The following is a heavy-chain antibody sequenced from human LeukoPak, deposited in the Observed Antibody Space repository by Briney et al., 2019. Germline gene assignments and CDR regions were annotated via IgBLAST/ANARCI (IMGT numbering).Heavy chain of an antibody. CDR1: RFTFSSYG. D-gene: IGHD5-12*01. CDR3: AKEGPFSGPVTDY. J-gene: IGHJ4*02. V-gene: IGHV3-30*02. CDR2: IRFDASNI. Sequence: GGSLRLSCAASRFTFSSYGMHWVRQAPGKGLEWVAFIRFDASNIQYADSVKGRFTISRDNSKSTLYLQMNSLRAEDTAVYFCAKEGPFSGPVTDYWGQGTLVTVSS.